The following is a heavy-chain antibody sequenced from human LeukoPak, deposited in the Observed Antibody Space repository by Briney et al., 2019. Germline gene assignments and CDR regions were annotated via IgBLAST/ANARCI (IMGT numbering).Heavy chain of an antibody. CDR3: ARGVGLVVPAARTDYYYYYMDV. V-gene: IGHV1-18*01. CDR2: ISAYNGNT. D-gene: IGHD2-2*01. Sequence: ASVKVSCKASGYTFTSYGISWMRQAPGQGLEWMGWISAYNGNTNYAQKLQGRVTMTTDTSTSTAYMELRSLRSDDTAVYYCARGVGLVVPAARTDYYYYYMDVWGKGTTVTVSS. J-gene: IGHJ6*03. CDR1: GYTFTSYG.